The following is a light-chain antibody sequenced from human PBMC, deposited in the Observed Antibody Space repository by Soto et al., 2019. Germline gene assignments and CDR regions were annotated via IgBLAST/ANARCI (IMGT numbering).Light chain of an antibody. Sequence: QSVLTHPVSVSGSPGQSITISCTGTSSDVGGYNYVSWYQQHPGKAPKLMIYDVSNRPSGVSNRFSGSKSGNTASLTISGLQAEDEADYYCSSYTSSSTPYVFGTGTKLTVL. CDR2: DVS. J-gene: IGLJ1*01. CDR3: SSYTSSSTPYV. CDR1: SSDVGGYNY. V-gene: IGLV2-14*01.